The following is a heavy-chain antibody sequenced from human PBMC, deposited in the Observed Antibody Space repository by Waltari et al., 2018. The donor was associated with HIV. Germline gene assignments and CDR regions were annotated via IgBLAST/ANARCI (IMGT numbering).Heavy chain of an antibody. CDR3: ARGNIWGSYSYFDH. CDR1: GFTFQYYH. Sequence: QPRLFQSAHEVGKPGASVAVSCHTYGFTFQYYHTKRVRQSVGQGLEGLGGITRYAANSNSTRVSQGRVTLTTAAAAATAYLELRDLRPDDTAIYFCARGNIWGSYSYFDHWGPGTRVTVSS. V-gene: IGHV1-18*01. CDR2: ITRYAANS. D-gene: IGHD3-16*01. J-gene: IGHJ4*02.